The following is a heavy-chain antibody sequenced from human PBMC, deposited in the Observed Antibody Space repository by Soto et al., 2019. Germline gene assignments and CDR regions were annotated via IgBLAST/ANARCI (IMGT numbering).Heavy chain of an antibody. J-gene: IGHJ4*02. CDR3: ARDREYDYIWGSYRYTEGGIDY. D-gene: IGHD3-16*02. CDR1: GFTFSSYS. CDR2: ISSSSYI. V-gene: IGHV3-21*01. Sequence: GGSLRLSCAASGFTFSSYSMNWVRQAPGKGLEWVSSISSSSYIYYADSVKGRFTISRDNAKNSLYLQMNSLRAEDTAVYYCARDREYDYIWGSYRYTEGGIDYWGQGTLVTVSS.